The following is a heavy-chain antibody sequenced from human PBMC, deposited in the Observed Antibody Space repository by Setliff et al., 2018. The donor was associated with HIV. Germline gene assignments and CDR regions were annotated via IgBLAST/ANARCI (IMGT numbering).Heavy chain of an antibody. CDR3: ARVSGYYRYYFDY. J-gene: IGHJ4*02. CDR1: GYTFTSYD. Sequence: VASVKVSCKASGYTFTSYDINWVRQATGQGLEWMGWMNPNSGNTGYAQKFQGRVTMTRNTSISTAYMELRSLRSEDTAVYYCARVSGYYRYYFDYWGQGTLVTVSS. CDR2: MNPNSGNT. D-gene: IGHD3-22*01. V-gene: IGHV1-8*02.